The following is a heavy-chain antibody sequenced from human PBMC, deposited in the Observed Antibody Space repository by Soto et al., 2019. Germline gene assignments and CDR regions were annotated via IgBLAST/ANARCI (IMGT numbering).Heavy chain of an antibody. Sequence: SETLSLTCTVSGGSISSGGYYWSWIRQHPGKGLEWIGYIYYSGSTYYNPSLKSRVTISVDTSKNQFSLKLSSVTAADTAVYYCPRDRLRFLEWLSHVGMDVWGQGTTVTVSS. V-gene: IGHV4-31*03. J-gene: IGHJ6*02. D-gene: IGHD3-3*01. CDR2: IYYSGST. CDR3: PRDRLRFLEWLSHVGMDV. CDR1: GGSISSGGYY.